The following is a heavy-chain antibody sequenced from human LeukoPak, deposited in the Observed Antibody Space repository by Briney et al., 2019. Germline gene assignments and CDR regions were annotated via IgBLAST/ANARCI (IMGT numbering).Heavy chain of an antibody. Sequence: GGSLRLSCAASGFIFNSYALSWVRQAPGKGLEWVSGITGSSSSTYYADSVKGRFTVSRDNSQNTLFLQMSSLRAEDTAVYYCAKAHYGSGSFYNPTDHWGQGALVTVSP. CDR3: AKAHYGSGSFYNPTDH. J-gene: IGHJ4*02. D-gene: IGHD3-10*01. CDR1: GFIFNSYA. V-gene: IGHV3-23*01. CDR2: ITGSSSST.